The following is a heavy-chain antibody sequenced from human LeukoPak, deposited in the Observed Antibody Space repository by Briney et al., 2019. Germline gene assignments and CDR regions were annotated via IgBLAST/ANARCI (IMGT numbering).Heavy chain of an antibody. J-gene: IGHJ4*02. V-gene: IGHV3-66*01. CDR2: IYTGGNT. CDR3: ASISDLLYYFDS. Sequence: GGSLRLSCAASGFSVSSNYMSWVRQAPGKGLEWVSLIYTGGNTYYADSVKGRFTLSRDNSKNTVYLQMNSLRVEGTAMYYCASISDLLYYFDSWGQGTLVTVSS. CDR1: GFSVSSNY.